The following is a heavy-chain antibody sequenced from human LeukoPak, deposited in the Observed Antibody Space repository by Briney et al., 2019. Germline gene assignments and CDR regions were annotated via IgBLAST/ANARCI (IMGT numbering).Heavy chain of an antibody. V-gene: IGHV4-34*01. J-gene: IGHJ4*02. CDR1: GGSFSGYY. D-gene: IGHD4-17*01. CDR3: ARARRTVTTSFDY. Sequence: PSETQSLTCAVYGGSFSGYYWSWIRQPPGKGLEWIGEINHSGSTNYNPSLKSRVTISVDTSKNQFSLKLSSVTAADTAVYYCARARRTVTTSFDYWGQGTLVTVSS. CDR2: INHSGST.